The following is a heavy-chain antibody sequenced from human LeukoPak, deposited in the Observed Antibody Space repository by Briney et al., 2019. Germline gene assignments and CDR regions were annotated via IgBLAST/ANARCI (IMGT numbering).Heavy chain of an antibody. J-gene: IGHJ4*02. Sequence: PSETLSLTCTVSGGSISSSSFYWGWIPQPPGKGLEWIGSIYYSGNTYYNPSLKSRVSISVDTSKNQFSLKLSSVTAADTAVYYCARHPGRLFDYWGQGTLVTVSS. CDR3: ARHPGRLFDY. CDR1: GGSISSSSFY. V-gene: IGHV4-39*01. CDR2: IYYSGNT.